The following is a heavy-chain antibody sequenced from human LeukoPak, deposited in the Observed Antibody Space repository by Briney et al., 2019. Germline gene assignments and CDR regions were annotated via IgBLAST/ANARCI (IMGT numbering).Heavy chain of an antibody. CDR2: ISGSGGST. V-gene: IGHV3-23*01. D-gene: IGHD6-19*01. J-gene: IGHJ4*02. CDR1: GFTFSSYA. Sequence: GGSLRLSCAASGFTFSSYAVSWVRQAPGKGLEWVSAISGSGGSTYYADSVKGRFTISRDNSKNTLYLQMNSLRAEDTAVYYCAKDGYSSGWFKYWGQGTLVTVSS. CDR3: AKDGYSSGWFKY.